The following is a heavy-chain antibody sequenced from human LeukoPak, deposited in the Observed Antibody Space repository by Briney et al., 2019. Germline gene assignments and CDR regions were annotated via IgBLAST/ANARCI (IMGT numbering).Heavy chain of an antibody. J-gene: IGHJ3*02. CDR2: INPNSGGT. CDR3: ARHQIYCSSTSCSTAFDI. Sequence: ASVKVSCKASGYTFTGYYMHWVRQAPGQGLEWIGWINPNSGGTNYAQKFQGRVTMTRDTSISTAYMELSRLRSDDTAVYYCARHQIYCSSTSCSTAFDIWGQGTMVTVSS. V-gene: IGHV1-2*02. CDR1: GYTFTGYY. D-gene: IGHD2-2*01.